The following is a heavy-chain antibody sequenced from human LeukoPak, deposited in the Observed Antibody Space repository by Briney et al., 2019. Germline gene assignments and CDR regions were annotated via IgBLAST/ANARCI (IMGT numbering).Heavy chain of an antibody. D-gene: IGHD2-2*01. J-gene: IGHJ6*03. CDR2: ISSSSSTI. CDR1: GFTLSSYS. V-gene: IGHV3-48*01. CDR3: AKDYCSSTSCIPGDYYYYYMDV. Sequence: GGSLRLSCAAYGFTLSSYSMNWVRQAPGRGLGWVSYISSSSSTIYYADSVKGRFTISRDNSKNTLYLQMNSLRAEDTAVYYCAKDYCSSTSCIPGDYYYYYMDVWGKGTTVTVSS.